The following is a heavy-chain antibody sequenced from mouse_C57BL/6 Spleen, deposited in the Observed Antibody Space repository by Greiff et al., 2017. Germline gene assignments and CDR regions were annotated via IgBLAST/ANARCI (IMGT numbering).Heavy chain of an antibody. J-gene: IGHJ2*01. CDR3: ARLRTVVDFDY. V-gene: IGHV5-17*01. D-gene: IGHD1-1*01. CDR1: GFTFSDYG. CDR2: ISSGSSTI. Sequence: EVKLQESGGGLVKPGGSLKLSCAASGFTFSDYGMHWVRQAPEKGLEWVAYISSGSSTIYYADTVKGRFTISRDNAKNTLFLQMTSLRSEDTAMYYCARLRTVVDFDYWGQGTTLTVSS.